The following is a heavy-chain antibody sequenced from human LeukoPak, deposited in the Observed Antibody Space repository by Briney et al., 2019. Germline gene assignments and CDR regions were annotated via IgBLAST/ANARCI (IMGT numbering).Heavy chain of an antibody. CDR1: GFTFSSYA. V-gene: IGHV3-30*04. CDR2: ISYDGSNK. J-gene: IGHJ4*02. CDR3: AKVGGYSYGSSPFDY. Sequence: PGGSLRLSCSASGFTFSSYAMHWVRQAPGKGLEWVAVISYDGSNKYYADSVKGRFTISRDNSKNTLYLQMNSLRAEDTAVYYCAKVGGYSYGSSPFDYWGQGTLVTVSS. D-gene: IGHD5-18*01.